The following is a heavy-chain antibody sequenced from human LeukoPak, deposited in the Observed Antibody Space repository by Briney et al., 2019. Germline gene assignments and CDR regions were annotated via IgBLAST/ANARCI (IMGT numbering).Heavy chain of an antibody. CDR3: ASNLESGTGLFDP. CDR2: INPHNGGT. D-gene: IGHD1-26*01. Sequence: ASVNVSCKASEYTFTDYYMHWVRQAPGLGLEWMGWINPHNGGTNYAQNFQGRVTLTRDTSISTAYMDLSRLTFDDTALYYCASNLESGTGLFDPWGQGTLVTVSS. V-gene: IGHV1-2*02. J-gene: IGHJ5*02. CDR1: EYTFTDYY.